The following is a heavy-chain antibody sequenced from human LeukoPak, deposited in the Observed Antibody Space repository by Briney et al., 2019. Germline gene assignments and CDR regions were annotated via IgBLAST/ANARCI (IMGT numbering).Heavy chain of an antibody. CDR2: ISPNVGST. Sequence: PGASLRLSCAASGFTFSTYAMSWVRQAPGKGLEWVSTISPNVGSTYYADSVKGRFTISRDNSKNTLYLQMDSLRAEDTAVYYCAGLPATIPFDYWGQGTLVTVSS. CDR3: AGLPATIPFDY. CDR1: GFTFSTYA. V-gene: IGHV3-23*01. D-gene: IGHD2-2*02. J-gene: IGHJ4*02.